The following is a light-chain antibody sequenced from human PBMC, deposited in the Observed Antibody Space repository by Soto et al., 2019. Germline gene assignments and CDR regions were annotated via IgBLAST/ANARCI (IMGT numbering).Light chain of an antibody. J-gene: IGKJ4*01. Sequence: DIQRTESGYSLSASVVGRVTITCQASQDITNYLNWYQQKPGRAPKLLIYDAXNLQTGVPSRFSGSGSGTDFTFTISSLQPEDIAIYYCQQYDNPALTFGGGTKVDIK. CDR3: QQYDNPALT. V-gene: IGKV1-33*01. CDR1: QDITNY. CDR2: DAX.